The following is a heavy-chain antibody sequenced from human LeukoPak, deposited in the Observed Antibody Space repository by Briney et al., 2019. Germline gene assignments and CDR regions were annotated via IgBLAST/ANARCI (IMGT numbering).Heavy chain of an antibody. V-gene: IGHV1-2*02. Sequence: ASVKVSCKASGYTFTGYYMHWVRQAPGQGLDWMGWINPNSGGTNYAQKFQGRVTMTRDTSISTAYMELSRLRSDDTAVYYCARVGAYDSISLDAFDIWGQGTMVTVSS. CDR2: INPNSGGT. CDR1: GYTFTGYY. J-gene: IGHJ3*02. D-gene: IGHD3-22*01. CDR3: ARVGAYDSISLDAFDI.